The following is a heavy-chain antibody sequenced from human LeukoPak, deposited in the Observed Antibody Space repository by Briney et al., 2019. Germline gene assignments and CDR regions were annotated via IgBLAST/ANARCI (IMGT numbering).Heavy chain of an antibody. CDR1: GFIFSDYY. J-gene: IGHJ4*02. D-gene: IGHD3-22*01. Sequence: PGGSLRLSCDASGFIFSDYYMSWIRQAPGKGLEWLSYISNPSTTIYYADSVKGRFIISRDNAQNSLYLQMNSLKAEDTAFYYCVRDVVNWGRGTLVTVSS. CDR2: ISNPSTTI. V-gene: IGHV3-11*01. CDR3: VRDVVN.